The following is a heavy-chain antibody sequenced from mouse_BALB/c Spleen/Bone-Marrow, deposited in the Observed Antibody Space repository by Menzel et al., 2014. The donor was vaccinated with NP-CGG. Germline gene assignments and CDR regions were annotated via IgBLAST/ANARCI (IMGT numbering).Heavy chain of an antibody. CDR2: IDPANGNT. CDR1: GFSIKDTY. J-gene: IGHJ4*01. V-gene: IGHV14-3*02. CDR3: ARWENYAMDY. Sequence: VQLKDSGAELVKPGASVKLSCTASGFSIKDTYMHWVKQRSEQRLEWIGRIDPANGNTKYDPKFQGKVTITADTFSNLAYLQLSSLTSEDTAVYYCARWENYAMDYWGQGTSITVS. D-gene: IGHD4-1*01.